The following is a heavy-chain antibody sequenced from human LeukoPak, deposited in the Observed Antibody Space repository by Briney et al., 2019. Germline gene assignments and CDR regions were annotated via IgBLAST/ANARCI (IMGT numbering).Heavy chain of an antibody. CDR2: IYYSGST. D-gene: IGHD3-10*01. CDR1: GGSISSYY. Sequence: SETLSLTCTVSGGSISSYYWSWVRQPPGKGLEWVGYIYYSGSTNYNPSLMSGVTISVDTYTNHFSHKLSSILAAAAAAFYYASSSITMVRGVIYYYGMDVWGQGTTVSVSS. V-gene: IGHV4-59*08. CDR3: ASSSITMVRGVIYYYGMDV. J-gene: IGHJ6*02.